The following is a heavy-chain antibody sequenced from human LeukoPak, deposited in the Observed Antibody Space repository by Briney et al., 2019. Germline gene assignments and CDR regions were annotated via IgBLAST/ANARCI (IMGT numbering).Heavy chain of an antibody. CDR1: GLTFSNAW. Sequence: GGSLKLSCAASGLTFSNAWMSWVRQAPGKELEWVGRIKSKTDGGTTDYAAPVKGRFTISRDDSKNTLYLQMNSLKTEDTAVYYCTTDDRFDYYYYYGMDVWGQGTTVTVSS. V-gene: IGHV3-15*01. CDR2: IKSKTDGGTT. CDR3: TTDDRFDYYYYYGMDV. J-gene: IGHJ6*02. D-gene: IGHD3-3*01.